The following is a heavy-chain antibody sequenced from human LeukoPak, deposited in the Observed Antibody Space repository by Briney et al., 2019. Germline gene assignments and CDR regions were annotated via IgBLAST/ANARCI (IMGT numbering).Heavy chain of an antibody. CDR3: TVRERDY. D-gene: IGHD3-10*01. Sequence: ASVKVSCKASGYTFTGYYMHWVRQAPGQVLEWMGWINPNSGGTNYAQKFQGRITMTRDTSISTAYMELSSLRSGDTAVYYCTVRERDYWGQGTLVTVSS. CDR2: INPNSGGT. J-gene: IGHJ4*02. V-gene: IGHV1-2*02. CDR1: GYTFTGYY.